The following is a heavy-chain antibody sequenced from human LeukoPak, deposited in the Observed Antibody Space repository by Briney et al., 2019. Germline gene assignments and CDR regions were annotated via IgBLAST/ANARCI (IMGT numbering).Heavy chain of an antibody. Sequence: PGGSLRLSCAASGFTFSSYEMNWVRQAPGKGLEWVSYISSSGSTIYYADSVKGRFTISRDNAKNSLYLQMNSLRAEDTAVYYCARDRAPSFGELLGGVDPWGQGTLVTVSS. D-gene: IGHD3-10*01. CDR2: ISSSGSTI. V-gene: IGHV3-48*03. CDR1: GFTFSSYE. J-gene: IGHJ5*02. CDR3: ARDRAPSFGELLGGVDP.